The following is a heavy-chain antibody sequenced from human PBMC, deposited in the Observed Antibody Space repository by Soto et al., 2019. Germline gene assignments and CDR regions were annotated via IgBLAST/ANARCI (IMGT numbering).Heavy chain of an antibody. Sequence: QVQLQQWGAGLLKPSETLSLTCAVNGGSFSGYYWSWIRQSPGKGLEWIGEINHIGRTNFNPSLKSRVTMSGDTSKNQFSLKLSSVTAADTAVYYWARGNEVNWHTHHYWGQGTLVTVSS. CDR1: GGSFSGYY. J-gene: IGHJ4*02. CDR2: INHIGRT. CDR3: ARGNEVNWHTHHY. V-gene: IGHV4-34*01. D-gene: IGHD1-1*01.